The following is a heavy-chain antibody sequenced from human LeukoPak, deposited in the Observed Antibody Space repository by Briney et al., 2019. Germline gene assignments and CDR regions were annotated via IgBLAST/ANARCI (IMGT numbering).Heavy chain of an antibody. CDR1: GFTFSSYA. V-gene: IGHV1-69*04. J-gene: IGHJ4*02. CDR2: IIPILGIA. D-gene: IGHD2-15*01. CDR3: AAHRFCSGGSCYSGHFDY. Sequence: GGSLRLSCAASGFTFSSYAISWVRQAPGQGLEWMGRIIPILGIANYAQKFQGRVTITADKSTSTAYMELSSLRSEDTAVYYCAAHRFCSGGSCYSGHFDYWGQGTLVTVPS.